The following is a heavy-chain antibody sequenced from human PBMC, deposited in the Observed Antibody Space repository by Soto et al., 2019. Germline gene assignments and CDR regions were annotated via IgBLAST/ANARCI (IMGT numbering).Heavy chain of an antibody. Sequence: SVKVSCKASGDVFRSYGINWVRQAPGQGLEWMGGIIPISGTTNYAQKFQGRVAITADESTDTVYMELSRLRSENTAVYFCARVRCFNGLCHTADYGMDVWGQGTTVTVSS. CDR2: IIPISGTT. J-gene: IGHJ6*02. CDR1: GDVFRSYG. CDR3: ARVRCFNGLCHTADYGMDV. V-gene: IGHV1-69*13. D-gene: IGHD2-8*01.